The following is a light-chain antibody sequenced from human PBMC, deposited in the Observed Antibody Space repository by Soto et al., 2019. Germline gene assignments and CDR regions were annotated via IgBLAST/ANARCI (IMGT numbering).Light chain of an antibody. CDR2: VNS. Sequence: VLTQPPSVSGAPGQRVTISCTGTSSNIGAGYDVHWYQQVPGTSPKLLIFVNSNRPSGVPDRFSGSKSGTSASLAITGLQAEDEADYYCQSYDNSLSVHVVFGGGTKLTVL. CDR3: QSYDNSLSVHVV. V-gene: IGLV1-40*01. CDR1: SSNIGAGYD. J-gene: IGLJ2*01.